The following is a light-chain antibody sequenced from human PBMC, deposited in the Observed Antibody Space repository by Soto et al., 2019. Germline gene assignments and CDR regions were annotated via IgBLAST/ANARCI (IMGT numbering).Light chain of an antibody. CDR2: DAS. J-gene: IGKJ1*01. V-gene: IGKV1-5*02. Sequence: DIQMTQSPSTLSGSVGDRVTIICRASQTISSWLAWFQQKPGKAPXXLMYDASSSESGVPSRFSGSGSGTEFALTISSLQPDDFATYYCQQYYSYWTFGQGTKVDIK. CDR1: QTISSW. CDR3: QQYYSYWT.